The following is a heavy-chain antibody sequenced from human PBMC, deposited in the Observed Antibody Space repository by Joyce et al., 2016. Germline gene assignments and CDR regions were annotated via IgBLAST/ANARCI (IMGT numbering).Heavy chain of an antibody. CDR2: IKGGGIT. J-gene: IGHJ6*02. CDR1: GGSFRGYY. Sequence: QVQLQQWGAGLLKPSETLSLTCAVYGGSFRGYYWTFIRQPPGKGLEWIGEIKGGGITNYQPSLKSRGTILLDTAKTQFSLKLTSVTAADTAVYYCARGRGYTTSVRRRGMDVWGQGTTVTVSS. CDR3: ARGRGYTTSVRRRGMDV. V-gene: IGHV4-34*01. D-gene: IGHD6-13*01.